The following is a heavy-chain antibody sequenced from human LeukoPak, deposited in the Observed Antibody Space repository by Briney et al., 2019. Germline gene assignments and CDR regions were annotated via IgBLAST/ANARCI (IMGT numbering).Heavy chain of an antibody. CDR3: ARDGGSDYDYVCGSYRYPDAFDM. J-gene: IGHJ3*02. CDR1: GFNFNDYA. V-gene: IGHV3-9*01. D-gene: IGHD3-16*02. CDR2: ISWNSGTV. Sequence: PGRSLRLSCAASGFNFNDYAMHWVRQAPGKGLEWVSGISWNSGTVAYADSVKGRFTISRDNAKNSLYLQMNSLRAEDTAVYYCARDGGSDYDYVCGSYRYPDAFDMWGQGTMVTVSS.